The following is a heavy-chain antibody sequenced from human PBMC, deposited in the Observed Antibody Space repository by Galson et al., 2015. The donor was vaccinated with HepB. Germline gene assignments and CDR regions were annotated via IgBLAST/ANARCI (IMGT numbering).Heavy chain of an antibody. J-gene: IGHJ3*02. Sequence: SLRLSCAASGFSFSDYYMSWIRQAPGKGLEWVSYISSSGSTIYYADSVKGRFTISRDNAKNSLYLQMNSLRAEDTAVYYCARVATGAIFGAGAFDIWGQGTMVTVSS. V-gene: IGHV3-11*04. D-gene: IGHD3-3*01. CDR3: ARVATGAIFGAGAFDI. CDR2: ISSSGSTI. CDR1: GFSFSDYY.